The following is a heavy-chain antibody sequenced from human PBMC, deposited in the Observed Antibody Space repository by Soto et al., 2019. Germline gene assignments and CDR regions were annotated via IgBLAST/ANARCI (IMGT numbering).Heavy chain of an antibody. D-gene: IGHD3-9*01. CDR2: ISAYNGNT. V-gene: IGHV1-18*01. CDR3: AGGEDYDILTGYYTPDAFDI. J-gene: IGHJ3*02. CDR1: GYTFTSYG. Sequence: QVQLVQSGAEVKKPGASVKVSCKASGYTFTSYGISWVRQAPGQGLEWMGWISAYNGNTNYAQKLQGRVTMTTDTSTSTAYMELRSLRSDDTAVYYCAGGEDYDILTGYYTPDAFDIWGQGTMVTVSS.